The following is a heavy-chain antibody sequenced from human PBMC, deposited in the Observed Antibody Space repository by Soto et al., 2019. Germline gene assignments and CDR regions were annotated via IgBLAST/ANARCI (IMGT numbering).Heavy chain of an antibody. CDR2: INHSGST. CDR3: ARGALRWFGELSGEFDY. D-gene: IGHD3-10*01. Sequence: SETLSLTCAVYGGSFSGYYWSWIRQPPGKGLEWIGEINHSGSTNYNPSLKSRVTISVDTSKNQFSLKLSSVTAADTAVYYCARGALRWFGELSGEFDYWGQGTLVTVSS. J-gene: IGHJ4*02. V-gene: IGHV4-34*01. CDR1: GGSFSGYY.